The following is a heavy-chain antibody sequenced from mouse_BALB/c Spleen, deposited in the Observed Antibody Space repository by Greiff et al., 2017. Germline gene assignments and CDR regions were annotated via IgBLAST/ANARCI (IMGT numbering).Heavy chain of an antibody. CDR1: GFNIKDTY. V-gene: IGHV14-3*02. Sequence: LVESGAELVKPGASVKLSCTASGFNIKDTYMHWVKQRPEQGLEWIGRIDPANGNTKYDPKFQGKATITADTSSNTAYLQLSSLTSEDTAVYYCASLYGSSYEAYWGQGTLVTVSA. D-gene: IGHD1-1*01. CDR3: ASLYGSSYEAY. CDR2: IDPANGNT. J-gene: IGHJ3*01.